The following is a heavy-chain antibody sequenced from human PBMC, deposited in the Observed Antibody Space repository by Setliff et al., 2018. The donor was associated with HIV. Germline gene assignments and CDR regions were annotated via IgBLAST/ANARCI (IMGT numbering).Heavy chain of an antibody. J-gene: IGHJ3*02. CDR2: MNTDGSST. Sequence: PGGSLRLSCAASGFTFSSYWMHWVRQAPGKGLVWVFGMNTDGSSTRYADSVKGRFTISRDNAKNMLYLQMNSLRAEDTAVYYCARDYYDSSGYYLLDAFDIWGQGTMVTVSS. V-gene: IGHV3-74*01. D-gene: IGHD3-22*01. CDR1: GFTFSSYW. CDR3: ARDYYDSSGYYLLDAFDI.